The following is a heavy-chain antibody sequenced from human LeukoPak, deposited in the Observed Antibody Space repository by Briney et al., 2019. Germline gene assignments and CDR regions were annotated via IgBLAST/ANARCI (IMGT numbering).Heavy chain of an antibody. V-gene: IGHV3-23*01. CDR2: ISGSGGST. Sequence: GGSLRLSCAASGFTFSSYAMSWVRQAPGKGLEWVSAISGSGGSTYYADSVKGRFTISRDNSKNTLYLQMNSLRAEDTAVYYCATAGWGNGYNVLDYWGQGTLVTVSS. CDR3: ATAGWGNGYNVLDY. CDR1: GFTFSSYA. D-gene: IGHD5-24*01. J-gene: IGHJ4*02.